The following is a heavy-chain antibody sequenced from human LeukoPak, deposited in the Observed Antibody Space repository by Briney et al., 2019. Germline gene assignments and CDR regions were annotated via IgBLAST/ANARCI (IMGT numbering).Heavy chain of an antibody. CDR3: AKNFGSGWDDDYYGMDV. Sequence: GGSLRLSCAASGFSFSSYGMHWVRQAPGKGLEWVALISYDGSNRYYADSVRGRFIISRDNSKNTLYLQMNSLRADDTAVYYCAKNFGSGWDDDYYGMDVWGQGTTVTVSS. D-gene: IGHD6-19*01. CDR1: GFSFSSYG. CDR2: ISYDGSNR. J-gene: IGHJ6*02. V-gene: IGHV3-30*18.